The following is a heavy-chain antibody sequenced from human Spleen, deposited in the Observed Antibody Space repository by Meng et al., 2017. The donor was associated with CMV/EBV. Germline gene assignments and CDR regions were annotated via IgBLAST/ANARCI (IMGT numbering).Heavy chain of an antibody. Sequence: GESLKISCAASGFTFSDHYMDWVRQTPGKGLEWVGRTRDKANSYTTEYAASVKGRFTISRDDSKNSLYLQMNSLKTEDTAVYYCARGPSRRAQYTNSFDLWGQGTLVTSPQ. CDR3: ARGPSRRAQYTNSFDL. J-gene: IGHJ5*02. CDR1: GFTFSDHY. CDR2: TRDKANSYTT. V-gene: IGHV3-72*01. D-gene: IGHD6-6*01.